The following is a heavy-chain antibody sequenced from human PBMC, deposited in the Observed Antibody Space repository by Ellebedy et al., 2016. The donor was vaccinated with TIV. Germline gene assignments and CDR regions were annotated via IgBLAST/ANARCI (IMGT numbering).Heavy chain of an antibody. CDR1: GFTVSSNY. Sequence: GESLKISXAASGFTVSSNYMSWVRQAPGKGLEWVSVIYSGGSTYYADSVKGRFTISRDNSKNTLYLQMNSLRAEDTAAYYCARARRTGYSSSCYFDYWGQGTLVTVSS. J-gene: IGHJ4*02. CDR2: IYSGGST. V-gene: IGHV3-66*01. D-gene: IGHD6-13*01. CDR3: ARARRTGYSSSCYFDY.